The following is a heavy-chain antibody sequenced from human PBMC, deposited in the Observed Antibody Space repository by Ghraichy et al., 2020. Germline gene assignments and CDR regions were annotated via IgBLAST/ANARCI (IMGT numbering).Heavy chain of an antibody. CDR2: IVPNLGIA. CDR1: RGTFGRSG. Sequence: SVKVSCKASRGTFGRSGISWVRQAPGQRLECMGRIVPNLGIAASAQKFEGRVTLTADKSTSTVYMELTSLKSEDTAVYYCAIENYDFRSGCLDFWGQGTLVTVSS. D-gene: IGHD3-3*01. CDR3: AIENYDFRSGCLDF. J-gene: IGHJ4*02. V-gene: IGHV1-69*04.